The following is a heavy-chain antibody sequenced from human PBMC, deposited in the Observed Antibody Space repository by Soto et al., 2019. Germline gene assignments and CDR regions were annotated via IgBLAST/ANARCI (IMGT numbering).Heavy chain of an antibody. CDR2: INPSGGST. CDR1: GYTFTSYY. D-gene: IGHD3-22*01. V-gene: IGHV1-46*01. Sequence: RASVNVSCKASGYTFTSYYMHWVRQAPGQGLEWMGIINPSGGSTSYAQKFQGRVTMTRDTSTSTVYMELSSLRSEDTAVYYCARAKQGYYYDSSGYYYGYWGQGTLVTVSS. J-gene: IGHJ4*02. CDR3: ARAKQGYYYDSSGYYYGY.